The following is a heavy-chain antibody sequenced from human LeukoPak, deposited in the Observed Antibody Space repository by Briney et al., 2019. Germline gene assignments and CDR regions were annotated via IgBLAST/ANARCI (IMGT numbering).Heavy chain of an antibody. V-gene: IGHV4-34*01. CDR3: ARVIAARFDY. J-gene: IGHJ4*02. CDR2: INHSGST. D-gene: IGHD6-6*01. Sequence: SETLSLTSAVYGRTFSGYYWSWIRQPPGKGLECIGEINHSGSTNYNPSLKSPVTRSVDTSKNQFSLKLSSVTAADTAVYYCARVIAARFDYWGQGTLVTVSS. CDR1: GRTFSGYY.